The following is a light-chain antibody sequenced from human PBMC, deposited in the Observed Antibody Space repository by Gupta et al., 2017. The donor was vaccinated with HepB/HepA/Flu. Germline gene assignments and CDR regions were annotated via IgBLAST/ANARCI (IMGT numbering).Light chain of an antibody. CDR3: QQDYSTPFT. CDR2: WAS. V-gene: IGKV4-1*01. Sequence: DIVMTQSPYSLDVSLGERASINCKSVQSGCYSSKNENYLAWYQHKPGQPPKLLIYWASTREYGVPDRFSGRGSGTDFTLTISIRQAEDVANYYCQQDYSTPFTFGHGTKVDIK. J-gene: IGKJ3*01. CDR1: QSGCYSSKNENY.